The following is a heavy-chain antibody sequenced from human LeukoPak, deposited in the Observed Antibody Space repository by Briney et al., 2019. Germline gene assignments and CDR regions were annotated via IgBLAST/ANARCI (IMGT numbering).Heavy chain of an antibody. CDR3: AREGYFGSGIDYYYGMDV. Sequence: GASVKVSCKTSGYTFTNYGLSWVRQAPGQGLEWMGWISAYNGNTNYAQKLQGRVTMTTDTSTSTDYMELRSLRSDDTAVYYCAREGYFGSGIDYYYGMDVWGQGTKVTVSS. D-gene: IGHD3-10*01. CDR2: ISAYNGNT. J-gene: IGHJ6*02. CDR1: GYTFTNYG. V-gene: IGHV1-18*01.